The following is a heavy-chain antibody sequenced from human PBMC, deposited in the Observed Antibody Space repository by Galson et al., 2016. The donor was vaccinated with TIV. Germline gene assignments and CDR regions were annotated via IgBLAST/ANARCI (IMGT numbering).Heavy chain of an antibody. Sequence: CAISGDSVSSDSAAWNWVRQSPSRGLEWLGRTYCRSRWYYDYKVSVKSRITINPDTSKNQFSLQLNSVTPEDTAVYYCARAAGRNGATCHATCESFDFWGQGTKVTVSS. D-gene: IGHD3-10*01. CDR3: ARAAGRNGATCHATCESFDF. V-gene: IGHV6-1*01. J-gene: IGHJ3*01. CDR1: GDSVSSDSAA. CDR2: TYCRSRWYY.